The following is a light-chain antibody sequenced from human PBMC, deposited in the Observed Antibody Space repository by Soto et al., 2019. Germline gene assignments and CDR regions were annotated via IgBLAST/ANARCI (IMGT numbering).Light chain of an antibody. V-gene: IGKV3-15*01. CDR1: QNVSTN. J-gene: IGKJ1*01. Sequence: EIVMTQSPVTLSVSPGERGTLSCRASQNVSTNFAWYQQKPGQAPRLLMHGASTRATGIPARFSGSGSGTEFTLTIRSLQSEDIAVYYCQQYNNWPRTFGQGTKVELK. CDR3: QQYNNWPRT. CDR2: GAS.